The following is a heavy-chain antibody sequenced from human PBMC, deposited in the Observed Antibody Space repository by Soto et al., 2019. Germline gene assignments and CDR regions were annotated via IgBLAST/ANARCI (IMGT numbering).Heavy chain of an antibody. CDR2: IYYSGST. D-gene: IGHD1-1*01. CDR3: VRDGTKNLRDRFDP. CDR1: GDSVSNYNFY. Sequence: SETLSLTCTVSGDSVSNYNFYWSWIRQPPGKGLEWIGYIYYSGSTNYNLSLKSRLTISVDTSKNQFSLKLSSVTAADTAIYYCVRDGTKNLRDRFDPWGRGILVTVSS. V-gene: IGHV4-61*01. J-gene: IGHJ5*02.